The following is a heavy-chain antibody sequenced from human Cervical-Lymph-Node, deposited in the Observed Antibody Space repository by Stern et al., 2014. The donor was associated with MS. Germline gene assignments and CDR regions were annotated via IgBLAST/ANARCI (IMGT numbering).Heavy chain of an antibody. CDR1: GFSFSDYY. CDR2: ISSSGDTE. J-gene: IGHJ4*02. D-gene: IGHD3-3*01. CDR3: ARDLWSPDY. V-gene: IGHV3-11*01. Sequence: VQLVESGGGLVQPRGSLRLSCAASGFSFSDYYMSWVRQAPGKGLEWVSYISSSGDTEYYTDSVKGRFTISRDNAKNSLYLQMNSLRTEDSSMYYCARDLWSPDYWGQGTLVTVSS.